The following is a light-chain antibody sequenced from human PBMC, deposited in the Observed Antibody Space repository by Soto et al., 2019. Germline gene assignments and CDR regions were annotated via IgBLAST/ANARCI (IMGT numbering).Light chain of an antibody. J-gene: IGKJ2*01. CDR3: HQYNNWPPYT. CDR2: GAS. CDR1: QSVSSN. V-gene: IGKV3-15*01. Sequence: EIVMTQSPATLSVSPGERATLSCRASQSVSSNLAWYQQKPGQAPRLLIYGASTRATGIPDRFSGSGSGTEFTLTISSLQSEDFAVYFCHQYNNWPPYTFGQGTKLEIK.